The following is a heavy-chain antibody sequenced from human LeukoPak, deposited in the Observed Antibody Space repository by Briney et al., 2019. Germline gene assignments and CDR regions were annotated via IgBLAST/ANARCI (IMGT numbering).Heavy chain of an antibody. CDR2: ISWNSGSI. Sequence: GGSLRLSCAASGFTFDDYAMHWVRQAPGKGLEWVSGISWNSGSIGYADSVKGRFTISRDNAKNSLYLQMNSLRAEDTAVYYCARYDFWSGYYYFDYWGQGTLVTVSS. J-gene: IGHJ4*02. V-gene: IGHV3-9*01. D-gene: IGHD3-3*01. CDR3: ARYDFWSGYYYFDY. CDR1: GFTFDDYA.